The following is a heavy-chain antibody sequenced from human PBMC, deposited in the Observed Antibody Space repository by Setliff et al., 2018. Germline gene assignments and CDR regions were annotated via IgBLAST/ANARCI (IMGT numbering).Heavy chain of an antibody. V-gene: IGHV4-59*08. Sequence: PSETLSLTCSVSGGSISPYYWIWIRQSPGKGLEWIGYTFYSGSARYNPSLESRVTMSVDTSKNQISLKLTSVTVADTAVYYCARQDRFYDRSVFVEYFQHWGQGALVTVSS. CDR1: GGSISPYY. J-gene: IGHJ1*01. CDR2: TFYSGSA. D-gene: IGHD3-22*01. CDR3: ARQDRFYDRSVFVEYFQH.